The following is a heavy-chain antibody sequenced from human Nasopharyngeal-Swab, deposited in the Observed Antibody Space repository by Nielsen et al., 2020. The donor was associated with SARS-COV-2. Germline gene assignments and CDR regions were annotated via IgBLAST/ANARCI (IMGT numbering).Heavy chain of an antibody. D-gene: IGHD3-3*01. V-gene: IGHV4-39*01. CDR3: ARHETRGAWPSLGDYDFWSGKDAFEI. CDR2: IYYSGNT. Sequence: GSLRLSCTVSGGSISSSSYYWGWIRQPPGKGLEWIGSIYYSGNTYHNPSLKSRVTISVDTSKNQLLLKLSSVTAADTAVYFCARHETRGAWPSLGDYDFWSGKDAFEIWGQGTMVTVSS. J-gene: IGHJ3*02. CDR1: GGSISSSSYY.